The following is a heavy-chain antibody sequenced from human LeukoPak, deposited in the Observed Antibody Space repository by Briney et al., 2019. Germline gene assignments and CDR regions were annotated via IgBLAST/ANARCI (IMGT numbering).Heavy chain of an antibody. CDR2: IYYSGST. V-gene: IGHV4-39*01. J-gene: IGHJ4*02. Sequence: PSDTLSPTCTVSGGSISSSSYYWDWIRQPPGKGLEWIGSIYYSGSTYYNPSLKSRVTISVDTSKNQFSLKLSSVTAADTAVYYCASVRGVTHFDYWGQGTLVTVSS. D-gene: IGHD3-10*02. CDR3: ASVRGVTHFDY. CDR1: GGSISSSSYY.